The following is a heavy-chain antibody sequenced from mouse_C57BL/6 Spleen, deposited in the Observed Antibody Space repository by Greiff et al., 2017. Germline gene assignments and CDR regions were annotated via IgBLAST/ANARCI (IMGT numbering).Heavy chain of an antibody. CDR3: ARLGDPYYYDY. D-gene: IGHD4-1*01. V-gene: IGHV1-61*01. Sequence: QVQLQQPGAELVRPGSSVKLSCKASGYTFTSYWMDWVKQRPGQGLEWIGNIYPSDSETHYNQKFKDKATLTVDKSSSTAYMQLSSLTSEDSAVYYCARLGDPYYYDYWGQGATLTVAS. CDR2: IYPSDSET. CDR1: GYTFTSYW. J-gene: IGHJ2*01.